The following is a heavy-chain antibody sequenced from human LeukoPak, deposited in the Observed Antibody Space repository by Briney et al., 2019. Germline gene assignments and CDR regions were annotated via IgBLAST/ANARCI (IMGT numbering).Heavy chain of an antibody. V-gene: IGHV1-46*01. CDR2: INPSGGST. D-gene: IGHD2-15*01. CDR3: ARDFRYCSGGSCYFFDY. Sequence: VSVKVSCKASGYTFTSYYMHWVRQAPGQGLEWLGIINPSGGSTSYAQKFQGRVTMTRDMSTSTVYMELSSLRSEDTAVYYCARDFRYCSGGSCYFFDYWGQGTLVTVSS. CDR1: GYTFTSYY. J-gene: IGHJ4*02.